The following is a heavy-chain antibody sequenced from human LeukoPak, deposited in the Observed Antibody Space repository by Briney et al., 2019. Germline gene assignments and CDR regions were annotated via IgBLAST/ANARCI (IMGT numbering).Heavy chain of an antibody. CDR1: GYTFTSYG. D-gene: IGHD6-19*01. J-gene: IGHJ5*02. CDR3: ARAEAVASNWFDP. CDR2: ISAYNGNT. Sequence: ASVKVSCKASGYTFTSYGISWVRRAHGQGLEWMGWISAYNGNTNYAQKLQGRVTMTTDTSTSTAYMELRSLRSDDTAVYYCARAEAVASNWFDPWGQGTLVTVSS. V-gene: IGHV1-18*01.